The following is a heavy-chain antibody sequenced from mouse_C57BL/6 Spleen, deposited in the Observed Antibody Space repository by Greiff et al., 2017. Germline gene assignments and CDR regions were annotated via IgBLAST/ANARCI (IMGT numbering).Heavy chain of an antibody. Sequence: DVMLVESGGDLVKPGGSLKLSCAASGFTFSSYGMSWVRQTPDKRLEWVATISSGGSYTYYPDSVKGRFTISRDNAKNTLYLQMSSLKSEDTAMYYCARHGYSNCEDDYWGQGTTLTVSS. CDR3: ARHGYSNCEDDY. V-gene: IGHV5-6*02. D-gene: IGHD2-5*01. J-gene: IGHJ2*01. CDR2: ISSGGSYT. CDR1: GFTFSSYG.